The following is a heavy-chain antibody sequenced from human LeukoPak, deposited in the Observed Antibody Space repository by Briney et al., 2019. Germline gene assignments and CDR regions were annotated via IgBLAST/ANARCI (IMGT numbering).Heavy chain of an antibody. V-gene: IGHV3-21*01. CDR1: GFSFSSYS. D-gene: IGHD4-23*01. CDR3: ASRGYGGTLNDAFDI. Sequence: SGGSLRLSCAASGFSFSSYSMNWVRQAPGKGLEWVSSISSSSSYIYYADSVKGRFTISRDNAKNSLYLQMNSLRAEDTAVYYCASRGYGGTLNDAFDIWGQGTMVTVSS. J-gene: IGHJ3*02. CDR2: ISSSSSYI.